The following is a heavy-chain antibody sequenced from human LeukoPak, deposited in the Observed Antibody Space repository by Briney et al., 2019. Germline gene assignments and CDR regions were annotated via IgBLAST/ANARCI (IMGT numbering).Heavy chain of an antibody. D-gene: IGHD2-2*02. CDR1: GYTFTGYY. V-gene: IGHV1-2*04. CDR2: INPNSGGT. J-gene: IGHJ4*02. CDR3: ARWVSQVPVVPAAIGFDY. Sequence: VKVSCKASGYTFTGYYMHWVRQAPGQGLEWMGWINPNSGGTNYAQKFQGWVTMTRDTSISTAYMELSRLRSDDTAVYYCARWVSQVPVVPAAIGFDYWGQGTLVTVSS.